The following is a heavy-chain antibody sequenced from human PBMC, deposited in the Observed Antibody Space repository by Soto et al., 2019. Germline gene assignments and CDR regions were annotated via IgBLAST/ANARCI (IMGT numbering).Heavy chain of an antibody. CDR2: ISGSGGST. CDR1: GFTFSSYA. J-gene: IGHJ4*02. D-gene: IGHD3-10*01. V-gene: IGHV3-23*01. Sequence: GGSLRLSCAASGFTFSSYAMSWVRQAPGKGLEWVSAISGSGGSTYYADSVKGRFTISRDNSKNTLYLQMNGLRAEDTAVYYCAKPGVTMVRGARYYFDYWGQGTLVTVSS. CDR3: AKPGVTMVRGARYYFDY.